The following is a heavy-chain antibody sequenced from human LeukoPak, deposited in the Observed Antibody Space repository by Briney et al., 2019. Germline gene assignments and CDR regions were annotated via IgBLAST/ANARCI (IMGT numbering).Heavy chain of an antibody. V-gene: IGHV3-11*01. Sequence: GGSLRLSCAASGFTFSDYYMYWIRRAPGKGLEWISYVTSGNTKTYADSVKGRFTISRDNAKHSLFLQVNSLRAEDTAVYYCARDVHGDGFSTYGAFDIWGRGTLVTVSS. CDR3: ARDVHGDGFSTYGAFDI. D-gene: IGHD5-24*01. CDR2: VTSGNTK. J-gene: IGHJ3*02. CDR1: GFTFSDYY.